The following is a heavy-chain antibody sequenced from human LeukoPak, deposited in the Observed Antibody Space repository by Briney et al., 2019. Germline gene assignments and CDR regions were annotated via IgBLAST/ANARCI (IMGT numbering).Heavy chain of an antibody. J-gene: IGHJ1*01. V-gene: IGHV4-34*01. CDR3: ARGFCRGESCSLAEYFQH. CDR1: GESLNDYY. Sequence: KSSETLSLTCGVHGESLNDYYWTWIRQSPGKGLEWIGEITHNGSTTFNPSLKSRLTISVDTSKNQFSLKLTSVTAADASVYFCARGFCRGESCSLAEYFQHWGQGTLVTVSS. D-gene: IGHD2-15*01. CDR2: ITHNGST.